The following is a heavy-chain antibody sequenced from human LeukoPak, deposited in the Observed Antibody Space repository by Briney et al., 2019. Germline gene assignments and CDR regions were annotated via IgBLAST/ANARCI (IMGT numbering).Heavy chain of an antibody. CDR3: ARARFGYNRGPFDY. J-gene: IGHJ4*02. Sequence: GRSLRLSCAASGFTFSNYAMHWVRQAPGKGLEWVAFISYDGSNKHYADSVKGRFAISRDNSKNTLYLQMNSLRPEDTAVYYCARARFGYNRGPFDYWGQGILVTVSS. D-gene: IGHD5-24*01. CDR2: ISYDGSNK. CDR1: GFTFSNYA. V-gene: IGHV3-30*09.